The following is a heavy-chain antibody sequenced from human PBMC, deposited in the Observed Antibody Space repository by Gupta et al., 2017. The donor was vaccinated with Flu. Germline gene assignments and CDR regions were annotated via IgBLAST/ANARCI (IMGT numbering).Heavy chain of an antibody. J-gene: IGHJ4*02. CDR1: GFRFRSYW. Sequence: EEQLVESGGGLVQPGGSLRLSCAASGFRFRSYWMDWVRQAPGKGLEWVANIGEDETVKNYADSVKGRFTISRDDAKDSLYLQMNSLRDEDTGIYYWARNRGWQQFDYWGQGALVTVSS. CDR2: IGEDETVK. CDR3: ARNRGWQQFDY. D-gene: IGHD3-10*01. V-gene: IGHV3-7*01.